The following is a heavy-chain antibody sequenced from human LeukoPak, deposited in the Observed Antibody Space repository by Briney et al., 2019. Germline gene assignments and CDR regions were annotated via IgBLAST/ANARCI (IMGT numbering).Heavy chain of an antibody. V-gene: IGHV3-23*01. J-gene: IGHJ4*02. CDR1: GFTFSSYG. CDR2: ISGSGGST. Sequence: GGTLRLSCAASGFTFSSYGMSWVRQAPGKGLEWVSAISGSGGSTYYADSVKGRFTISRDNSKNTLYLQMNSLRAEDTAVYYCARGPDYDILADYFDYWGQGTLVTVSS. D-gene: IGHD3-9*01. CDR3: ARGPDYDILADYFDY.